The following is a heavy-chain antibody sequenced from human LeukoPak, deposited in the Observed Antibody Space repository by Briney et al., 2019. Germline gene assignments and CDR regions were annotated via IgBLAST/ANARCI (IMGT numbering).Heavy chain of an antibody. J-gene: IGHJ5*02. CDR2: MNPNSGNT. CDR3: ARGPNKSDGGNSGSAWFDP. V-gene: IGHV1-8*01. D-gene: IGHD4-23*01. Sequence: ASVKISCKASGYTFTTYDINWVRQATGQGLEWMGWMNPNSGNTGYAQKFQGRVTMTRNTSISTAYMELRSLRSEDTAVYYCARGPNKSDGGNSGSAWFDPWGQGTLVTVSS. CDR1: GYTFTTYD.